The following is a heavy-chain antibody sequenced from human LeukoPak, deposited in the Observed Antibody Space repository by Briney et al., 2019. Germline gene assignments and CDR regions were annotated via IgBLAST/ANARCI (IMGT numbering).Heavy chain of an antibody. J-gene: IGHJ3*02. V-gene: IGHV4-59*12. CDR2: MYYSGST. D-gene: IGHD5-24*01. CDR3: ARVGSSGWLQFWAFDI. CDR1: GGSISSYY. Sequence: PSETLSLTCSVSGGSISSYYWSWIRQSPGKGLEWIGYMYYSGSTNYNPSLKSRVTISVDRSKNQFSLKLSSVTAADTAVYYCARVGSSGWLQFWAFDIWGQGTMVTVSS.